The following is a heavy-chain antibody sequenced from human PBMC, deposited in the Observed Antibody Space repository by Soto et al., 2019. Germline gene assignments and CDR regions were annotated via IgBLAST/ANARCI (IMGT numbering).Heavy chain of an antibody. Sequence: QAQVVQSGAEVRKPGSSVKLSCKASEGTFNSYAIAWVRQAPGQGLEWMGGIIPYYNTLNYAQKFQDRVTIAADDSTNTVYMELSSLRSDDTAVYFCASGASRWYPSVFDSWAQGTLVTVSS. CDR1: EGTFNSYA. J-gene: IGHJ4*02. CDR2: IIPYYNTL. D-gene: IGHD6-13*01. V-gene: IGHV1-69*01. CDR3: ASGASRWYPSVFDS.